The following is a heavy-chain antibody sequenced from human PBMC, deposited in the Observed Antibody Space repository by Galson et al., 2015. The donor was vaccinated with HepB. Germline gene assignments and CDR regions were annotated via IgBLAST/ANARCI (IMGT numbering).Heavy chain of an antibody. V-gene: IGHV3-7*03. CDR3: ARIGEGDILLDY. J-gene: IGHJ4*02. Sequence: SLRLSCAASGFTYSGYWMSGVRQAPGKGLEWVANIKQDGSEKYYVDSVKGRFTISRDNAKNSLYLQMNSLRAEDTAVYYCARIGEGDILLDYWGQGTLVTVSS. D-gene: IGHD2-8*01. CDR2: IKQDGSEK. CDR1: GFTYSGYW.